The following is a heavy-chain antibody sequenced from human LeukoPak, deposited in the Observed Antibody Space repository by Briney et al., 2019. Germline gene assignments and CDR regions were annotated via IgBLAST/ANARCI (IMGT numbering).Heavy chain of an antibody. CDR2: IYYSGST. Sequence: SETLSLTCTVSGGHISSGGYYWSWIRQHPGKGLEWIGYIYYSGSTYYNPSLKSRHTISIDTSKNQFSLKLSSVTAADTAVYYCARGLLWFGECRYFDYWGQGTLVTVSS. CDR3: ARGLLWFGECRYFDY. J-gene: IGHJ4*02. D-gene: IGHD3-10*01. CDR1: GGHISSGGYY. V-gene: IGHV4-31*03.